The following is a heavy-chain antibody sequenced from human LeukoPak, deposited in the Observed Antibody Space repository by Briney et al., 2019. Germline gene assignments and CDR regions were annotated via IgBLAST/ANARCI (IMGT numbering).Heavy chain of an antibody. J-gene: IGHJ3*02. CDR1: GFTFSSYG. CDR3: ARDGDYYDSSGSPHDALDI. D-gene: IGHD3-22*01. V-gene: IGHV3-30*02. CDR2: IRYDGSNK. Sequence: PGGSLRLSCAASGFTFSSYGMHWVRQAPGKGLEWVAFIRYDGSNKYYADSVKGRFTISRDNAKNSLYLQMNSLRAEDTAVYYCARDGDYYDSSGSPHDALDIWGQGTVVTVSS.